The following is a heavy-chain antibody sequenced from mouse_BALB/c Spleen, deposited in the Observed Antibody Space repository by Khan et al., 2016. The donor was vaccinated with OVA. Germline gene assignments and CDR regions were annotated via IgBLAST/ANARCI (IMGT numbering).Heavy chain of an antibody. J-gene: IGHJ2*01. V-gene: IGHV14-3*02. CDR2: IDPPKGNT. Sequence: EVQLQQSGAELVKPGATVKLSCTASGLNFKDTYMPWLKQWPEQGLAWIGRIDPPKGNTKYDPKFQGKATITADTSSTTAYLQLSSLTSEDTAVYYCARMARKWGQGTTLTVSS. CDR1: GLNFKDTY. CDR3: ARMARK.